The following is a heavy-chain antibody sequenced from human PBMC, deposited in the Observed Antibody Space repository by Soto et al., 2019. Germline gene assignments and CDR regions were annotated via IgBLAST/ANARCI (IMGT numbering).Heavy chain of an antibody. Sequence: SETLSLTCTVSGGSISRSSYHWGWIRQPPGKGLEWIGSIYYSGSTYYNPSLKSRVTISVDTSKNHFSLKLSSVTASDTAVYYCARPRVVVATLDAFDIWGQGTMVTVSS. CDR2: IYYSGST. V-gene: IGHV4-39*01. D-gene: IGHD2-15*01. CDR1: GGSISRSSYH. CDR3: ARPRVVVATLDAFDI. J-gene: IGHJ3*02.